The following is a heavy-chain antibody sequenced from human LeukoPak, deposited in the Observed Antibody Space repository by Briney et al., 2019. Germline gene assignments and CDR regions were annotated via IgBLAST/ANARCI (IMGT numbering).Heavy chain of an antibody. J-gene: IGHJ5*02. CDR3: ATCHYDFWSGYYRSGYWFDP. D-gene: IGHD3-3*01. Sequence: GASVKVSCKVSGYTLTELSMHWVRQAPGKGLEWMGGFDPEDGETIYAQKFQGRVTMTEDTSTDTAYMELSSLRSEDTDVYYCATCHYDFWSGYYRSGYWFDPWGQGTLVTVSS. CDR1: GYTLTELS. V-gene: IGHV1-24*01. CDR2: FDPEDGET.